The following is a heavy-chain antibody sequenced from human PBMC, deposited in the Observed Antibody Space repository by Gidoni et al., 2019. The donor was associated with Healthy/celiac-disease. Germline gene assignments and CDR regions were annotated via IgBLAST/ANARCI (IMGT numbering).Heavy chain of an antibody. CDR3: ARRVYFDY. V-gene: IGHV3-66*01. CDR1: GFTFRSNY. J-gene: IGHJ4*02. CDR2: IYSGGST. Sequence: EVQLVESGGGLVQPGWSLRLSCAASGFTFRSNYMSWVRQAPGKGLEWVSFIYSGGSTYYADSVKGRFNISRDNSKTTLYLQMNSLRAEDTAVYYCARRVYFDYWGQGTLVTVSS.